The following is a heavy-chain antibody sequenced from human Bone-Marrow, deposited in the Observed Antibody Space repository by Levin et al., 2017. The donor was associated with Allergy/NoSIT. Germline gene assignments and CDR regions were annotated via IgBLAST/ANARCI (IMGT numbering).Heavy chain of an antibody. CDR2: ISDTGGAT. CDR3: SKGESSTGTLMHAY. V-gene: IGHV3-23*01. Sequence: HPGGSLRLSCAASGFTFSSFAMSWVRQAPGTGLEWVSAISDTGGATFYADSVKGRFTISRDNSKNTVYLQMNSLRAEDTAVYYCSKGESSTGTLMHAYWGQGTPVTVSS. CDR1: GFTFSSFA. D-gene: IGHD2-8*02. J-gene: IGHJ4*02.